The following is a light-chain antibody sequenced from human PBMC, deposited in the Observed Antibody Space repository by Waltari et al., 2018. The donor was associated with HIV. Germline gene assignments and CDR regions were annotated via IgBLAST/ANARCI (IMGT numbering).Light chain of an antibody. CDR3: QHYNNWPPWT. J-gene: IGKJ2*02. V-gene: IGKV3-15*01. CDR1: QSVNSK. Sequence: EIVMTQSPATLSVSPGERATLSCRASQSVNSKLAWYQQKPGQAPRLLIYGASTRATGIPARFSGSWSGTEFTLTISSLQSEDFAVYYCQHYNNWPPWTFGQGTQLEIK. CDR2: GAS.